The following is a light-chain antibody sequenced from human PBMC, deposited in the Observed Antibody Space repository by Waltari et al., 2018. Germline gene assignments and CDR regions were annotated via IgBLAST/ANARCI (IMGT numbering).Light chain of an antibody. CDR2: EVS. V-gene: IGLV2-14*01. J-gene: IGLJ2*01. CDR3: SSYTISATVV. CDR1: ASDVGAYDY. Sequence: QSALTQPASVSRSPGQPIALPCPGTASDVGAYDYASWYQQHPGKAPKLMIFEVSNRPSGVSNRFSGSKSGNTASLTISGLQAEDEADYFCSSYTISATVVFGGGTKLTVL.